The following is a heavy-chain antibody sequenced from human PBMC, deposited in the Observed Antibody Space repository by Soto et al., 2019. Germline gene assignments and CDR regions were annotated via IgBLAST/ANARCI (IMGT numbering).Heavy chain of an antibody. CDR2: ISAYNGNT. D-gene: IGHD3-16*02. V-gene: IGHV1-18*01. J-gene: IGHJ4*02. CDR3: ACCCPFGGVIVRNYYFDS. Sequence: GASVKVSCKASGYTFTSYGISWVRQAPGQGLEWMGWISAYNGNTNYAQKLQGRVTMTTDKSTSTAYMELSILRSDDTAVYYCACCCPFGGVIVRNYYFDSWGQGTLVTVSS. CDR1: GYTFTSYG.